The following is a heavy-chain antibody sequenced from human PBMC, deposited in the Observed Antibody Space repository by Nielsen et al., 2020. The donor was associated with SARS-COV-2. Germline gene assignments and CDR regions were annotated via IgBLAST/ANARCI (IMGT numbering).Heavy chain of an antibody. D-gene: IGHD4-17*01. Sequence: PGKALEWLALIYLDDDKRYSPSLKSRLTITKETSKNQVVLTMTNMDPVDTATYYCAHRRRRVTRGWFDPWGQGTLVTVSS. CDR2: IYLDDDK. V-gene: IGHV2-5*02. CDR3: AHRRRRVTRGWFDP. J-gene: IGHJ5*02.